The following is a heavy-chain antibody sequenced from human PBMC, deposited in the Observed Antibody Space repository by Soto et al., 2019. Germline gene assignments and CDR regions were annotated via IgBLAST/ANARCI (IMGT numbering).Heavy chain of an antibody. CDR2: INSDGSST. CDR1: GFTFSSYW. CDR3: ASFGANNNRYFDWLFTI. Sequence: GGSLRLSCAASGFTFSSYWMHWVRQAPGKGLVWVSRINSDGSSTSYADSVKGRFTISRDNAKNTLYLQMNSLRAEDTAVYYCASFGANNNRYFDWLFTIWGQGTLVTVSS. D-gene: IGHD3-9*01. J-gene: IGHJ4*02. V-gene: IGHV3-74*01.